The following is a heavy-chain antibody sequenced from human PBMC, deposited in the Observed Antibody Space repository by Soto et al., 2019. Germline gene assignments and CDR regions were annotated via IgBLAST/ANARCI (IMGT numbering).Heavy chain of an antibody. J-gene: IGHJ5*02. CDR2: ISWNSGSI. CDR3: AKGRYSGYGGNNWFDP. CDR1: GFTVSSNY. D-gene: IGHD5-12*01. Sequence: GGSLRLSCAASGFTVSSNYMSWVRQAPGKGLEWVSGISWNSGSIGYADSVKGRFTISRDNAKNSLYLQMNSLRAEDTALYYCAKGRYSGYGGNNWFDPWGQGTPVTVSS. V-gene: IGHV3-9*01.